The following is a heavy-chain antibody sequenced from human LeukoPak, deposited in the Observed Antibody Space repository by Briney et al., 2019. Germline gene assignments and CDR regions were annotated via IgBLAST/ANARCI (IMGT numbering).Heavy chain of an antibody. CDR3: ARIGTGDRSIADI. J-gene: IGHJ3*02. Sequence: ASVKVSCKASGYTFTGYYMHWVRQAPGQGLEWMGWINPNSGGTNYAQKFQGRVTMTRDTSISTAYMELSSLRSEDTAVYYCARIGTGDRSIADIWGQGTMVTVSS. CDR1: GYTFTGYY. CDR2: INPNSGGT. V-gene: IGHV1-2*02. D-gene: IGHD7-27*01.